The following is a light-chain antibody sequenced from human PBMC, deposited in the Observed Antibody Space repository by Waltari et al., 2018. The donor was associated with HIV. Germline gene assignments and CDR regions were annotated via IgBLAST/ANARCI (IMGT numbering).Light chain of an antibody. J-gene: IGLJ2*01. CDR2: HVN. Sequence: QSALTQPASVSGSPGQSITISCAGTNHDMGGYNYFSWYQPPPGRAPKLTLHHVNQRPSGLSVRFSGSKSGDTASLTISGLQTEDEAEYYCSSYAGVNSWLFGSGTKLTVL. V-gene: IGLV2-14*01. CDR1: NHDMGGYNY. CDR3: SSYAGVNSWL.